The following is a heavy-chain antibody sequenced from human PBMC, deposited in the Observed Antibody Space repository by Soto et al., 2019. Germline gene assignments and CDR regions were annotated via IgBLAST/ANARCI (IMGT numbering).Heavy chain of an antibody. CDR3: AREGPDSSSPAPFDY. V-gene: IGHV4-4*02. J-gene: IGHJ4*02. CDR2: IYHSGST. Sequence: QVQLQESGPGLVKPSGTLSLTCAVSGGSISSSNWWSWVRQPPGKGLEWIGEIYHSGSTNYNPSLKSRVTISVDKSKNQFSLKLSSVPAADTAVYYCAREGPDSSSPAPFDYWGQGTLVTVSS. CDR1: GGSISSSNW. D-gene: IGHD6-6*01.